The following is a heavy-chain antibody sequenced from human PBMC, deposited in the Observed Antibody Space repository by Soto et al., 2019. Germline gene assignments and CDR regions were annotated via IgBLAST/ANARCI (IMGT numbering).Heavy chain of an antibody. CDR2: VYHSGAT. CDR1: GDSIIGTGW. CDR3: VKNGYYNLDV. J-gene: IGHJ6*02. V-gene: IGHV4-4*02. D-gene: IGHD3-22*01. Sequence: QVQLQESGPGLVRPSGTLSLTCAVSGDSIIGTGWWSWVRQSPGKGLAWIGEVYHSGATNYNPSLKRRVTISVDTSRNQFSLNMGSVIAADTAVYYCVKNGYYNLDVWGQGTTGSVSS.